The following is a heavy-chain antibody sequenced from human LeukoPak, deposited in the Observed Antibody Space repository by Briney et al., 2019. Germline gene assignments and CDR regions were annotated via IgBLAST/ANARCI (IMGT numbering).Heavy chain of an antibody. CDR3: AREQWELDAFDI. V-gene: IGHV3-9*01. D-gene: IGHD1-26*01. CDR2: ISWNSGSI. Sequence: GRSLRLSCAASGFTFDDYAMHWVRQAPGKGLEWVSGISWNSGSIGYADSVKGRFTISRDNAKNSLYLQMNSLRAEDTAVYYCAREQWELDAFDIWGQGTMVTVSS. CDR1: GFTFDDYA. J-gene: IGHJ3*02.